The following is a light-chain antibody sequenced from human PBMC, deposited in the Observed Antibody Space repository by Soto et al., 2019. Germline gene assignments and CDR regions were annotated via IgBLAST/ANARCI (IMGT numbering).Light chain of an antibody. CDR3: QQSYSTPLT. CDR1: QSISSY. CDR2: AAS. J-gene: IGKJ4*01. V-gene: IGKV1-39*01. Sequence: DIQITPSPSSLSASVVDRVTITSRASQSISSYLNWYQQKPGKAPKHLIYAASSLQSGVPSRFSGSGSGTDFTLTISSLQPEDFATYYCQQSYSTPLTFGGGTKVDIK.